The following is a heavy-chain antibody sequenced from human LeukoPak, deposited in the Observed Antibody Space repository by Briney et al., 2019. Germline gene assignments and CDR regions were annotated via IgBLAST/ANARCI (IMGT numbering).Heavy chain of an antibody. CDR3: ARVQPDNNDEYNWFDP. Sequence: PGGSLRLSCAASGFTFNSYAMTWVRQGAGRGLEWVSTISGTSGTASYAGSVEGRFSISRDDSKNTVYLQMTSLRVEDTAVYFCARVQPDNNDEYNWFDPWGQGTQVTVSS. D-gene: IGHD1-1*01. CDR1: GFTFNSYA. J-gene: IGHJ5*02. V-gene: IGHV3-23*01. CDR2: ISGTSGTA.